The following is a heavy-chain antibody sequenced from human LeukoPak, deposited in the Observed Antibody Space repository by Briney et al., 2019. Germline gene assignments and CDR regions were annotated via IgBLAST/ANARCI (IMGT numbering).Heavy chain of an antibody. CDR3: ARDLEGIAAAGGTFDP. Sequence: ASVKVSCKASGYTFTSYYMHWVRQAPGQGLEWMGIINPSGGSTSYAQKFQGRVNMTRDTSTSTVYMELSSLRSEDTAVYYCARDLEGIAAAGGTFDPWGQGTLVTVSS. CDR1: GYTFTSYY. J-gene: IGHJ5*02. D-gene: IGHD6-13*01. V-gene: IGHV1-46*01. CDR2: INPSGGST.